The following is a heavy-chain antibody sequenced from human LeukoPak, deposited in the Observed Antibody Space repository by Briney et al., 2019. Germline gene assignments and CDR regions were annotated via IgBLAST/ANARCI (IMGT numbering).Heavy chain of an antibody. CDR1: GFTFSSYA. D-gene: IGHD3-3*01. CDR2: LRGGGET. CDR3: AKASWVSSADAVL. Sequence: GGSLILSCAASGFTFSSYAMSWVRQAPARGLEWVSSLRGGGETFYADSVKGRFTLSRDDSRNTVYLQMNNLRVEDTAVYFCAKASWVSSADAVLWGQGTLVTVSS. J-gene: IGHJ4*02. V-gene: IGHV3-23*01.